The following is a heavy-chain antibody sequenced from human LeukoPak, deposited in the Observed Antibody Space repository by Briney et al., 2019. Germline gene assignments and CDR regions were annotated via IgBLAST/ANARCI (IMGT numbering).Heavy chain of an antibody. Sequence: PGGSLRLSCAASGFSFSSSAMSWLRQTPGKGLEWVSTVLGSGGSTYYVDSVKGRFTISRDNSKNTLYLQMNSLRAEDTAVYYCAKRMGDRGGKGFDLWGPGTLVTVSS. CDR1: GFSFSSSA. D-gene: IGHD3-16*01. J-gene: IGHJ3*01. CDR3: AKRMGDRGGKGFDL. V-gene: IGHV3-23*01. CDR2: VLGSGGST.